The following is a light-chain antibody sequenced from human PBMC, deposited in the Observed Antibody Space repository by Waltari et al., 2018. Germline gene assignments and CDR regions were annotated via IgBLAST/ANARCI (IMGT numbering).Light chain of an antibody. Sequence: DIQMTQSPSSVSASLGDRVTITCRASQDISRWLVWYQQEPGKAPKFLIYDASTLQSGVPSRFSGSGSGREFTLTISSLQPEDFSTYYCQQGNDFPLTFGGGTKVEMK. CDR1: QDISRW. J-gene: IGKJ4*01. CDR3: QQGNDFPLT. V-gene: IGKV1-12*01. CDR2: DAS.